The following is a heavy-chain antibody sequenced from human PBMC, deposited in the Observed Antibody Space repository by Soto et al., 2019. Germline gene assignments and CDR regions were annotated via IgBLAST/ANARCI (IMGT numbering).Heavy chain of an antibody. D-gene: IGHD6-19*01. CDR1: GFTVSSNY. CDR3: ARIRPRIAVAGREFDY. CDR2: IYSGGST. V-gene: IGHV3-53*01. Sequence: GSLRLSCAASGFTVSSNYMSWVRQAPGKGLEWVSVIYSGGSTYYADSVKGRFTISRDNSKNTLYLQMNSLRAEDTAVYYCARIRPRIAVAGREFDYWGQGTLVTVSS. J-gene: IGHJ4*02.